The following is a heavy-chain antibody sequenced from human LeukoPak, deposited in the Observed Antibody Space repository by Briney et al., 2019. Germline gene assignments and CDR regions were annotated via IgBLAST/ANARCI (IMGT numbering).Heavy chain of an antibody. CDR2: IYYSGST. J-gene: IGHJ3*02. V-gene: IGHV4-39*07. Sequence: SETLSLTCTVSGGSISSSSYYWGWIRQPPGKGLEWIGSIYYSGSTYYNPSPKSRVTISVYTSKNQFSLKLSSVTAADTSVYYCARDYDTTLDDFDIWGQGTMVTVSS. D-gene: IGHD3-22*01. CDR1: GGSISSSSYY. CDR3: ARDYDTTLDDFDI.